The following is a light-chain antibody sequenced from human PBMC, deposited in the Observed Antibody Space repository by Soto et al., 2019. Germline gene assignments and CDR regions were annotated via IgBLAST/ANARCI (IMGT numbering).Light chain of an antibody. CDR2: GAS. CDR3: QQYGSSPPST. V-gene: IGKV3-20*01. CDR1: QSVSSSY. Sequence: EIVLTQSPGTLSLSAGERATLSCRASQSVSSSYLAWYQQKPGQAPRLLTYGASSRATRIPDRFSGSGSGTDFTLTITRLEPEDFAVYYCQQYGSSPPSTFGQGTRLESK. J-gene: IGKJ5*01.